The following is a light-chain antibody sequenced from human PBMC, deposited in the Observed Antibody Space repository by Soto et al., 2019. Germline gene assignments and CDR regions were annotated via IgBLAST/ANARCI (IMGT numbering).Light chain of an antibody. V-gene: IGKV3-20*01. Sequence: EIVLTPSPGTLSLSPGERATLSCRTSQSVISTSLAWYQQKPGQAPRLLIYGASNRATGIPDRFSGSGSGTDFTLTISRLEPEDFAVYYCQQYGSSPLTFGGGTKVDIK. J-gene: IGKJ4*01. CDR2: GAS. CDR1: QSVISTS. CDR3: QQYGSSPLT.